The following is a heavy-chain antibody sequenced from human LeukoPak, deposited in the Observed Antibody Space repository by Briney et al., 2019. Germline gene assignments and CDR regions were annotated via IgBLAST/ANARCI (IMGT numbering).Heavy chain of an antibody. CDR3: ARDLFGMDV. V-gene: IGHV3-48*03. J-gene: IGHJ6*01. Sequence: GGSLRLSCVASGFTFSSYEMNWVRQAPGKGLEWVSYISGSSSTITYADSVKGLLTSSRDNAKNSLYLQMNSLRAEDTAVYYCARDLFGMDVWGQGATVTVSS. CDR2: ISGSSSTI. D-gene: IGHD2-21*01. CDR1: GFTFSSYE.